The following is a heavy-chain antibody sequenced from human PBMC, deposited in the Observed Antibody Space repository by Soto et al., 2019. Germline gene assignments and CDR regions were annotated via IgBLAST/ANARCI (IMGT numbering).Heavy chain of an antibody. CDR1: GFTFSSYG. V-gene: IGHV3-30*18. CDR2: ISYDGSNK. CDR3: AKASRSSWYYYYGMDV. Sequence: GGSLRLSCAASGFTFSSYGMHWVRQAPGKGLEWVAVISYDGSNKYYADSVKGRFTISRDNSKNTLYLQMNSLRAEDTAVYYCAKASRSSWYYYYGMDVWGQGTTVTVSS. D-gene: IGHD6-13*01. J-gene: IGHJ6*02.